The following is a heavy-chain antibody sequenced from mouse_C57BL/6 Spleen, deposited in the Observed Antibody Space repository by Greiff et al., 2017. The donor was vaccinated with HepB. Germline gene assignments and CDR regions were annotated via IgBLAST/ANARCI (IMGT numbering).Heavy chain of an antibody. CDR2: IYPGDGDT. J-gene: IGHJ4*01. CDR3: ARLYYGYYYAMDY. V-gene: IGHV1-82*01. D-gene: IGHD2-1*01. CDR1: GYAFSSSW. Sequence: VQLQQSGPELVKPGASVKISCKASGYAFSSSWMNWVKQRPGKGLEWIGRIYPGDGDTNYNGKFKGKATLTAYKSSSTAYMQLSSLTSEDSAVYFCARLYYGYYYAMDYWGQGTSVTVSS.